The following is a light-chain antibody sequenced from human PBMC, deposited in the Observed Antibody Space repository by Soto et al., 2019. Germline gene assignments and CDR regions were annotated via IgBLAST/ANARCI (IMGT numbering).Light chain of an antibody. J-gene: IGKJ3*01. V-gene: IGKV1-27*01. CDR2: AAS. CDR1: QGISNY. Sequence: DIQMTQSPSSLSASVGDRVTITCRASQGISNYLAWYQQKPGKVPKLLIYAASTLQSGVPSQFSGSGSGTDFTLTISSLQPEDVATYYCQKYNSAPRLTFGPGTKVDIK. CDR3: QKYNSAPRLT.